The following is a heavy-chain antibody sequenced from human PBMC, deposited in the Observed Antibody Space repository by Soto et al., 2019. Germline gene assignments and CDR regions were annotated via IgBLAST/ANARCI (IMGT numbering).Heavy chain of an antibody. D-gene: IGHD1-7*01. J-gene: IGHJ5*02. CDR3: AKTTGPEHLTGTTRVNRFDP. Sequence: PVGSLRLSCAASGFTFGSYAMSWVRQSPGKGLEWVSAITGSGGSTYYTDSVEGRFSISRDNSKNTVYLQMNSLRAEDTAVYYCAKTTGPEHLTGTTRVNRFDPWGQGTLVTVSS. CDR1: GFTFGSYA. CDR2: ITGSGGST. V-gene: IGHV3-23*01.